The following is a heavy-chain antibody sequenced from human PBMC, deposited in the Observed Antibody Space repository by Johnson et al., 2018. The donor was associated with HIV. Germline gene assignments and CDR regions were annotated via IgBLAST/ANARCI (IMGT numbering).Heavy chain of an antibody. Sequence: QVQLVESGGGVVQPGKSLRLSCAASGFTFSSYGMHWVRQAPGKGLEWVAVIWYDGSQKYYTDSVKGRFTISRDNSKNTLYLQMNSLRAEDTAVYYCAKDLGKVGAVHLTFDIWGQGTMVTVSS. CDR3: AKDLGKVGAVHLTFDI. V-gene: IGHV3-33*06. CDR1: GFTFSSYG. J-gene: IGHJ3*02. D-gene: IGHD1-26*01. CDR2: IWYDGSQK.